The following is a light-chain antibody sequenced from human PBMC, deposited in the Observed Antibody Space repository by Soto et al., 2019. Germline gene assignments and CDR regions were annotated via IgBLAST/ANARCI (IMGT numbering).Light chain of an antibody. J-gene: IGLJ1*01. CDR2: EVS. CDR3: SSYTSSSTLV. V-gene: IGLV2-14*01. Sequence: QSALTQPASVSGSPGQSITISCTGTSSDVGGYHYVSWYQQHPGKATKLMIYEVSNRTSGVSNRFSGSKSGNTASLTISGLQAEDEGDYYCSSYTSSSTLVFGTGTKLTVL. CDR1: SSDVGGYHY.